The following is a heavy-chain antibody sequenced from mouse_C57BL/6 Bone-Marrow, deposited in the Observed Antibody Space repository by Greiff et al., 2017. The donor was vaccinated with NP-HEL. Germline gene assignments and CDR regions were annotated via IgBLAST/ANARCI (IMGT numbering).Heavy chain of an antibody. Sequence: VQLQQSGAELVRPGTSVKLSCKASGYTFTSYWMHWVKQRPGQGLEWIGVIDPSDSYTNYNQKFKGKATLTVDTSSSTAYMQLSSLTSEDSAVYYCAREDGSSYAWFAYWGQGTLVTVSA. CDR1: GYTFTSYW. CDR2: IDPSDSYT. V-gene: IGHV1-59*01. J-gene: IGHJ3*01. CDR3: AREDGSSYAWFAY. D-gene: IGHD1-1*01.